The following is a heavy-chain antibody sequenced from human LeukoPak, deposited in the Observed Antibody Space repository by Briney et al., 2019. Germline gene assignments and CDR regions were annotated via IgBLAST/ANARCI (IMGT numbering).Heavy chain of an antibody. V-gene: IGHV6-1*01. D-gene: IGHD6-13*01. CDR1: GDTVSSNNAT. Sequence: SQTLSLTCAISGDTVSSNNATWNWIRQSPSRGLEWLGRTYYRSKWYNDYAVSVKSRITVNPDTSKNQFSLQLNSVTPEDTAVYYCARDRAAAGTINWLDPWGQGTLVTVSS. CDR2: TYYRSKWYN. CDR3: ARDRAAAGTINWLDP. J-gene: IGHJ5*02.